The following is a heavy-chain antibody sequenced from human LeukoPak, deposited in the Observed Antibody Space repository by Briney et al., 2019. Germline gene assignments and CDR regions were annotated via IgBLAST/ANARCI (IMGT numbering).Heavy chain of an antibody. J-gene: IGHJ5*02. CDR2: ISSSSSYI. CDR3: ARSRSQDWFDP. Sequence: GGSLRLSCAASGFTFSSYSMNWVRQAPGKGLEWVSSISSSSSYIYYADSVKGRFTISRDNAKNSLYLQMSSLRAEDTAVYYCARSRSQDWFDPWGQGTLVTVSS. V-gene: IGHV3-21*01. CDR1: GFTFSSYS.